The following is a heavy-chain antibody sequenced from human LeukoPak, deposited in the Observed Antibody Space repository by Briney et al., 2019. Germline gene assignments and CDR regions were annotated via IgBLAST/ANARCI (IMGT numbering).Heavy chain of an antibody. V-gene: IGHV4-39*07. CDR2: IYYSGST. Sequence: PSETLSLTCTVSGGSISSISYYWGWIRHPPGKGLEWIGHIYYSGSTFYNPSLKSRVTISVDTSKNQFSLKLRSVTAADTAMFYCARLYGNFQNYYDYWGQGTLVAVSS. D-gene: IGHD1-7*01. J-gene: IGHJ4*02. CDR1: GGSISSISYY. CDR3: ARLYGNFQNYYDY.